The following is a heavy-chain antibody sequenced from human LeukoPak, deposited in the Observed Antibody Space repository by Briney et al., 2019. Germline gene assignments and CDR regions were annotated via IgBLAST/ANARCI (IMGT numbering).Heavy chain of an antibody. D-gene: IGHD1-26*01. J-gene: IGHJ4*02. Sequence: GGSLRLSCAASEFTVSSNYMSWVRQAPGKGLEWVSVIYNAGDRYYADSVKGRFTISRDSSKNTLYLQVNSLRAEDTAVYYCVTRSGSYYYWGQGILVTVSS. CDR1: EFTVSSNY. CDR2: IYNAGDR. V-gene: IGHV3-53*01. CDR3: VTRSGSYYY.